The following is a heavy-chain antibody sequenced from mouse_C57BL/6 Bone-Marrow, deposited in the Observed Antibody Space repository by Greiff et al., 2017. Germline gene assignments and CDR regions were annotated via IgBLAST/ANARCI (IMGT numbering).Heavy chain of an antibody. CDR1: GFTFSSYA. J-gene: IGHJ4*01. CDR2: ISDGGSYT. D-gene: IGHD1-3*01. Sequence: EVKLMESGGGLVKPGGSLKLSCAASGFTFSSYAMSWVRQTPEKRLEWVATISDGGSYTYYPDNVKGRFTISRDNAKNNLYLQMSHLTSEDTAMYYCAREALYAMDYWGRGTSVTVSS. CDR3: AREALYAMDY. V-gene: IGHV5-4*01.